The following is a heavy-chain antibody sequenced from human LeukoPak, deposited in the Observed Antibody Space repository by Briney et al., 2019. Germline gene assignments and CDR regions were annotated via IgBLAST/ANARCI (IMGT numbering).Heavy chain of an antibody. Sequence: SETLSLTCTVSGGSISSSSYYWGWIRQPPGKGLGWIGSIYYSGSTYYNPSLKSRVTISVDTSKNQFSLKLSSVTAADTAVYYCASGQWPDLLNWFDPWGQGTLVTVSS. CDR3: ASGQWPDLLNWFDP. V-gene: IGHV4-39*01. CDR1: GGSISSSSYY. J-gene: IGHJ5*02. CDR2: IYYSGST. D-gene: IGHD6-19*01.